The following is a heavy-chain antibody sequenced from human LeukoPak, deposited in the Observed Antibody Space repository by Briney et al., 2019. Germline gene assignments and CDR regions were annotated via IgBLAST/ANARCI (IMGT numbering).Heavy chain of an antibody. CDR1: GFTFSSYS. Sequence: GGSLRLSCAASGFTFSSYSMNWVRQAPGKGLEWVSPISSSSSYIYYADSVKGRFTISRDNAKNSLYLQMNSLRAEDTAVYYCARDLGSGWYYFDYWGQGTLVTVSS. CDR3: ARDLGSGWYYFDY. D-gene: IGHD6-19*01. V-gene: IGHV3-21*01. J-gene: IGHJ4*02. CDR2: ISSSSSYI.